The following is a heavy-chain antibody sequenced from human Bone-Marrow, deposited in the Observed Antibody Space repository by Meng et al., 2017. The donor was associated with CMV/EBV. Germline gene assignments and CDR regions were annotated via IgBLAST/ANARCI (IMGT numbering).Heavy chain of an antibody. CDR3: ARDSRDGYNCQFYYFDY. CDR1: GFTFSSYA. V-gene: IGHV3-64*02. D-gene: IGHD5-24*01. Sequence: GESLKISCAASGFTFSSYAMHWVRQAPGKGLEYVSAISSNGGSTYYADSVKGRFTISRDNSKNTLYLQMGSLRAEDMAVYYCARDSRDGYNCQFYYFDYWGQGTLVTVSS. CDR2: ISSNGGST. J-gene: IGHJ4*02.